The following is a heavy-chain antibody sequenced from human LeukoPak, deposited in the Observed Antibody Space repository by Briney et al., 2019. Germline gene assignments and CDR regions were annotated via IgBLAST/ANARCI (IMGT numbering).Heavy chain of an antibody. J-gene: IGHJ4*02. V-gene: IGHV4-59*01. CDR2: IYYGGST. CDR1: GGSISSYY. CDR3: ARRGGTMEHFDY. D-gene: IGHD3-10*01. Sequence: SETLSLTCTVSGGSISSYYWSWLRQPPGKGLEWIGYIYYGGSTNYNPSLKSRVTISVDTSKNQFSLKLSSVTAADTAVYYCARRGGTMEHFDYWGQGTLVTVSS.